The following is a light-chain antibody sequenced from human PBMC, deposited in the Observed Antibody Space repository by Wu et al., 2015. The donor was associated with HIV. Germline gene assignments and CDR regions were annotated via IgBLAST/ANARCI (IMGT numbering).Light chain of an antibody. Sequence: VMTQSPATLSVSPGERATLSCRASQSISINLAWYQQKPGQAPRLLIYGASTRATGIPARFSGSGSGTEFTLTISSLQSEDFAVYYCQQYNNWPLTFGGGTKVEIK. CDR1: QSISIN. CDR2: GAS. CDR3: QQYNNWPLT. V-gene: IGKV3-15*01. J-gene: IGKJ4*01.